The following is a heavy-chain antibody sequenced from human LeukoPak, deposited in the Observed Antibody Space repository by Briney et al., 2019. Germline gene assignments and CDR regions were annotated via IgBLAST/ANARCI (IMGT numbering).Heavy chain of an antibody. CDR2: IRWDDER. CDR3: SRISTNGYFEN. Sequence: GGSLRLSCSASGFTFSSFWMGWVRQAPGKGLEWVASIRWDDERHHVDSVTGRFSVSRDNAKNSLYLQMNSLRAEDTAVYFCSRISTNGYFENWGQGALVTVPS. J-gene: IGHJ4*02. V-gene: IGHV3-7*01. CDR1: GFTFSSFW. D-gene: IGHD2-15*01.